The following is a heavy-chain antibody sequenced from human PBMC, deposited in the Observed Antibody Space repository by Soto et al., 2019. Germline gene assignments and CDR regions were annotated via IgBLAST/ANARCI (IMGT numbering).Heavy chain of an antibody. D-gene: IGHD6-13*01. Sequence: ASVRVSCKASGYTFTSYYMHWVRQAPGQGLEWMGIINPSGGSTSYAQKFQGRVTMTRDTSTSTVYMELSSLRSEDTAVYYCARDLKMGIAAPDAFDIWGQGTMVTVSS. V-gene: IGHV1-46*01. J-gene: IGHJ3*02. CDR2: INPSGGST. CDR3: ARDLKMGIAAPDAFDI. CDR1: GYTFTSYY.